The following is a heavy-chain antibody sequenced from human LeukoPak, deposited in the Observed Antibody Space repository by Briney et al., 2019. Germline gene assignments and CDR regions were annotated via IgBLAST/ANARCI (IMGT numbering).Heavy chain of an antibody. Sequence: GGSLRLSCAASGFTFSNNAMSWVRQAPGKGLEWVSVIYSGGSTYYADSVKGRFTISRDNSKNTLYLQMNSLRAEDTAVYYCARDDSGSYGGWGVGAFDIWGQGTMVTVSS. CDR1: GFTFSNNA. V-gene: IGHV3-53*01. CDR2: IYSGGST. D-gene: IGHD1-26*01. J-gene: IGHJ3*02. CDR3: ARDDSGSYGGWGVGAFDI.